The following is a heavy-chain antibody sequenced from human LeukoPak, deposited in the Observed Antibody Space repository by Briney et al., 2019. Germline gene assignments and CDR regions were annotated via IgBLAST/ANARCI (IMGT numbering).Heavy chain of an antibody. V-gene: IGHV3-53*01. CDR2: IYSGGNT. J-gene: IGHJ3*01. D-gene: IGHD1-14*01. CDR3: ARVRLDRSERNLDSFEN. CDR1: GFTVSSNY. Sequence: PGGSLRLSCAASGFTVSSNYMSWVRQAPGKGLEWVSNIYSGGNTYYADSVKGRFTISRDNSKNTVYLQMNSRGAGDTAVYFCARVRLDRSERNLDSFENWGQGTMVTVSS.